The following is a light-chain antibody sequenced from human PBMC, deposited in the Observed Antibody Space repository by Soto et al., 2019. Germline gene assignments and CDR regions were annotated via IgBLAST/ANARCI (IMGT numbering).Light chain of an antibody. J-gene: IGLJ1*01. V-gene: IGLV2-11*01. CDR2: DVS. Sequence: QSVLTQPRAVSGSPGQSVTISCTGTGSDVGGYNYVSWYQQHPGKAPKLMIYDVSKRPSGVPDRLSGSKSGNTASLTISGLQAEDEADYYCCSYAGSFNSVFGTGTKVTVL. CDR3: CSYAGSFNSV. CDR1: GSDVGGYNY.